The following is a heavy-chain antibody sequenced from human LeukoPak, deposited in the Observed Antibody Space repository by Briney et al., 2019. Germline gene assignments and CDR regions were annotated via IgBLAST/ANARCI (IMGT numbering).Heavy chain of an antibody. CDR3: ARGEVEMATTNYYYYGMDV. D-gene: IGHD5-24*01. V-gene: IGHV1-2*02. CDR1: GYTFTGYY. Sequence: ASVKVSCKASGYTFTGYYMHWVRQAPGQGLEWMGWINPNSGGTNYAQKFQGRVTMTRGTSISTAYMELSRLRSDDTAVYYCARGEVEMATTNYYYYGMDVWGQGTTVTVSS. CDR2: INPNSGGT. J-gene: IGHJ6*02.